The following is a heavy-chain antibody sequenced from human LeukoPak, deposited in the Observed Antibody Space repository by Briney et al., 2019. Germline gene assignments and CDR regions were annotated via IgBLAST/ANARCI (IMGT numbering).Heavy chain of an antibody. V-gene: IGHV5-51*01. D-gene: IGHD5/OR15-5a*01. CDR2: IYPGDSDT. CDR3: TRRMVSTEELDY. CDR1: GYSFTSYW. Sequence: GESLKISCKGSGYSFTSYWIGWVRQMPGKGLEWMGIIYPGDSDTRYSPFFQGQVTISADKSISTAYPQWSSLKASDTAMYYCTRRMVSTEELDYWGQGTLVTVSS. J-gene: IGHJ4*02.